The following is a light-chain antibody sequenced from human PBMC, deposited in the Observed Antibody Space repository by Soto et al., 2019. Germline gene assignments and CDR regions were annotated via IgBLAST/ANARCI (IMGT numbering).Light chain of an antibody. CDR1: QRVSSSY. CDR2: DAS. V-gene: IGKV3D-20*02. J-gene: IGKJ4*01. Sequence: EIVLTQSPATLSLSPGERATLSCGASQRVSSSYLALYQQKPGLAPRLLIFDASTRSTGIPDRFSGSGSGADFTLTISRLEPEDFAVYYCQQRSNWPALTFGGGTKVDIK. CDR3: QQRSNWPALT.